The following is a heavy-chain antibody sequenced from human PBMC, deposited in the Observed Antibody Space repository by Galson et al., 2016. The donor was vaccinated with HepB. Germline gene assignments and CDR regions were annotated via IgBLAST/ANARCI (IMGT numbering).Heavy chain of an antibody. CDR3: ARNTIAAAGHDWFDP. D-gene: IGHD6-13*01. Sequence: SCKAPGYTFTSYDINWVRQATGQGLEWMGWMNPNSGYTAYAQKFQGRITMTRNTSISTAYMELSGLKSADTAVYYCARNTIAAAGHDWFDPWGQGTLVTVSS. V-gene: IGHV1-8*01. CDR1: GYTFTSYD. CDR2: MNPNSGYT. J-gene: IGHJ5*02.